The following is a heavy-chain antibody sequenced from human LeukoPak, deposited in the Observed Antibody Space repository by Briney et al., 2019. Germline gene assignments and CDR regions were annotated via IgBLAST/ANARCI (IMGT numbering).Heavy chain of an antibody. CDR3: AVQRAIAGG. CDR1: GFTFSIYA. CDR2: ISSSGGGT. Sequence: PGGSLRLSCAASGFTFSIYAMNWVRQAPGKGLEWVSSISSSGGGTYYADSVKGRFTISRDNSKNTLYLQMNSLRAEDTAVYYCAVQRAIAGGGGQGTLVTVSS. D-gene: IGHD6-13*01. J-gene: IGHJ4*02. V-gene: IGHV3-23*01.